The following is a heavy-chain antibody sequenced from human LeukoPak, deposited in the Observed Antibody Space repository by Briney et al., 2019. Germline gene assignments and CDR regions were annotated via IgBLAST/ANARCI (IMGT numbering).Heavy chain of an antibody. CDR1: GFTVSSNY. CDR3: ARDPDYDYVWGSYRYTGYFQH. CDR2: IYSGGST. D-gene: IGHD3-16*02. J-gene: IGHJ1*01. V-gene: IGHV3-66*01. Sequence: QAGGSLRLSCAASGFTVSSNYMSWVRQAPGKGLEWVSVIYSGGSTYYADSVKGRFTISRDNSENTLYLQMNSLRAEDTAVYYCARDPDYDYVWGSYRYTGYFQHWGQGTLVTVSS.